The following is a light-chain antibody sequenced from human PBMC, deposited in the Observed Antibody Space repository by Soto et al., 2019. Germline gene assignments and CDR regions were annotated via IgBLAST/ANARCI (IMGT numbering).Light chain of an antibody. CDR1: QSVSSN. V-gene: IGKV3-20*01. CDR2: GAS. CDR3: QRYGSSPLIT. J-gene: IGKJ5*01. Sequence: VMTQSPATQSVSPGEGATLSCRASQSVSSNLVWYQHKPGQAPRLLIYGASSRATGIPDRFSGSGSGPDFTLTISRLEPEDFAVYFCQRYGSSPLITFGQGTRLENK.